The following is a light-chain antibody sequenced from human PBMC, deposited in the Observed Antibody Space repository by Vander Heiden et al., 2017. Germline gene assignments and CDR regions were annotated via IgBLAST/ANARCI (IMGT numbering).Light chain of an antibody. J-gene: IGKJ1*01. V-gene: IGKV3-20*01. Sequence: EIVLTQSPGTLSLSPGERATLSCRASQSVSSSYLAWYQQKPGQAPRLLIYGASSRATGIPDRFSGSGSGTDFTLTISRLEPEDFAVYYCQQYCSSPVTFGPGTKVEIK. CDR2: GAS. CDR3: QQYCSSPVT. CDR1: QSVSSSY.